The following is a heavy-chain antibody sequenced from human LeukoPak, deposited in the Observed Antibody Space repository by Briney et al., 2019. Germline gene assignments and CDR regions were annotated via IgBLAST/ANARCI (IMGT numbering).Heavy chain of an antibody. CDR2: IRSKVYGGTP. D-gene: IGHD2-8*01. Sequence: PGGSLRLSCTASGFTFGDYAMTWVRQAPGKGLEWVGFIRSKVYGGTPEYAASVKGRFTISRDDSKGIAYLQMNSLKTEDTAVYYCTTAFHPVYYFDYWGQGTLVTVSS. J-gene: IGHJ4*02. CDR3: TTAFHPVYYFDY. V-gene: IGHV3-49*04. CDR1: GFTFGDYA.